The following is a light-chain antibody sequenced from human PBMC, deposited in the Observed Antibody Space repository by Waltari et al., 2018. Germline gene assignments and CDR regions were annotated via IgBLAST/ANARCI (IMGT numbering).Light chain of an antibody. J-gene: IGLJ2*01. CDR2: DVS. CDR1: SSDVGGYNS. V-gene: IGLV2-14*03. CDR3: SSHTSNSIVV. Sequence: QSALTQPAPVPGSPGQSLTISCTGTSSDVGGYNSVSWYQQHPGKAPKVMIYDVSNRPSGVSNRFSGSKSGNTASLTISGLQAEDEAEYYCSSHTSNSIVVFGGGTKLTVL.